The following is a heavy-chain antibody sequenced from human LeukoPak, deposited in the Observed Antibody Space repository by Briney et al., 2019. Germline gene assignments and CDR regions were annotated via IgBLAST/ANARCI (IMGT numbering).Heavy chain of an antibody. CDR2: ISGSGGST. D-gene: IGHD6-13*01. CDR3: AKSLLTGYSSSWPLYYFDY. J-gene: IGHJ4*02. V-gene: IGHV3-23*01. CDR1: GFTFSNFA. Sequence: PGGSLRLSCAAYGFTFSNFAMRWVRQAPGKGLEWVSAISGSGGSTYYADSVKGRFTISRDNSKNTLYLQMNSLRAEDTAVYYCAKSLLTGYSSSWPLYYFDYWGQGTLVTVSS.